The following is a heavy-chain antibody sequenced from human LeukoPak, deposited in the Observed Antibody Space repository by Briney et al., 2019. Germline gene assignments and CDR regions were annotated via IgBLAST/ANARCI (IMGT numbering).Heavy chain of an antibody. CDR3: AREVRKTTVVTRATLINWFDP. J-gene: IGHJ5*02. CDR1: GGTFSSYA. D-gene: IGHD4-23*01. V-gene: IGHV1-69*04. CDR2: IIPILGIA. Sequence: SVKVSCKASGGTFSSYAISWVRQAPGQGLEWMGRIIPILGIANYAQKFQGRVTITADKSTSTAYMELSSLRSEDTAVYYCAREVRKTTVVTRATLINWFDPWGQGTLVTVSS.